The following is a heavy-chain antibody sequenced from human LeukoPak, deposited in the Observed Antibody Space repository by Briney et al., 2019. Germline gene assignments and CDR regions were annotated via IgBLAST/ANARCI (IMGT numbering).Heavy chain of an antibody. CDR1: GFTFSSYG. D-gene: IGHD3-22*01. Sequence: SGGSLRLSCAASGFTFSSYGMSWVRQAPGKGLEWVSAISGSGGSTYYADSVKGRFTISRDNSKNTLYLQMNSLRAEDTAVYYCAKQPPGGYYYESSGYYQYFQHWGQGTLVTVSS. V-gene: IGHV3-23*01. CDR3: AKQPPGGYYYESSGYYQYFQH. J-gene: IGHJ1*01. CDR2: ISGSGGST.